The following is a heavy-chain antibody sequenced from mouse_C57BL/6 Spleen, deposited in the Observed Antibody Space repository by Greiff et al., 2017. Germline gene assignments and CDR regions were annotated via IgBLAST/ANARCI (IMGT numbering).Heavy chain of an antibody. D-gene: IGHD2-4*01. Sequence: QVQLKQSGPGLVQPSQSLSITCTVSGFSLTSYGVHWGRQSPGKGLEWLGVIWSGGSTDYNAAFISRLSISKDNSKSQVFFKMNSLQADDTAIYYCARKRAYYDYDEGFAYWGQGTLVTVSA. J-gene: IGHJ3*01. CDR1: GFSLTSYG. V-gene: IGHV2-2*01. CDR3: ARKRAYYDYDEGFAY. CDR2: IWSGGST.